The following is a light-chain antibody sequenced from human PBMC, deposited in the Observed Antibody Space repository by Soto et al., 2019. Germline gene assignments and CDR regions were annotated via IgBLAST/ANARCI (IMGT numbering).Light chain of an antibody. J-gene: IGKJ5*01. CDR2: WAS. Sequence: ESVRSQSPAYLAVSLCERATIDCKSSQSCLYSSNNKNYLAWYQQKPGQPPKLLIYWASTRESGVPDRFSGSGSGTDFTLTISSLQAEDVAVYYCQQYYSTPNTFGQGTRLENK. CDR1: QSCLYSSNNKNY. CDR3: QQYYSTPNT. V-gene: IGKV4-1*01.